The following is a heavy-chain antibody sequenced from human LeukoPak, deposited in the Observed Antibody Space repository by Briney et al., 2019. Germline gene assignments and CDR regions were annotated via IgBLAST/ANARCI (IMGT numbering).Heavy chain of an antibody. D-gene: IGHD6-19*01. J-gene: IGHJ4*02. CDR2: ISGSGGDT. Sequence: GGSLRLSCAASGFTFRSYAMSWVRQAPGKGLEWVSGISGSGGDTYYADSVKGRFTISRDNSKNTLYLHMNSLRADDTAVYCCAKASVSSAWFAYLDYWGQGTLVTVSS. CDR1: GFTFRSYA. V-gene: IGHV3-23*01. CDR3: AKASVSSAWFAYLDY.